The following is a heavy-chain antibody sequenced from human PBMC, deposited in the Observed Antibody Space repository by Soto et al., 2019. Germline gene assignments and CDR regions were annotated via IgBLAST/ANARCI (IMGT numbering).Heavy chain of an antibody. D-gene: IGHD3-22*01. CDR3: AKDRRGYYDSSGYYSYFDY. CDR1: GFTFDDYA. CDR2: ISWNSGSI. J-gene: IGHJ4*02. Sequence: EVQLVESGGGLVQPGRSLRLSCAASGFTFDDYAMHWVRQAPGKGLEWVSGISWNSGSIGYADSVKGRFTISRDNAKNSLYLQMNSLRAEDTALYYCAKDRRGYYDSSGYYSYFDYWGQGTLVTVSS. V-gene: IGHV3-9*01.